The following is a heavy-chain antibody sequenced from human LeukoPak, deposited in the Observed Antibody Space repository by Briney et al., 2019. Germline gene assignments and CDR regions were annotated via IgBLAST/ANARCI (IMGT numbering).Heavy chain of an antibody. CDR3: ARAAMEYYYGSGSYLDYYYYYMDV. Sequence: PSETLSLTCTVSGGSISSYYWSWIRQPPGKGLEWIGYIYYSGSTNYNPSLKSRVTISVDTSKNQFSLKLSSVTAADTAVYYCARAAMEYYYGSGSYLDYYYYYMDVWGKGTTVTVSS. V-gene: IGHV4-59*01. CDR1: GGSISSYY. D-gene: IGHD3-10*01. J-gene: IGHJ6*03. CDR2: IYYSGST.